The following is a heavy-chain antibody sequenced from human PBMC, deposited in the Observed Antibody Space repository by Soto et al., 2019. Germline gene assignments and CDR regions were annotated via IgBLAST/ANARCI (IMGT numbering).Heavy chain of an antibody. CDR2: INAGNGNA. V-gene: IGHV1-3*01. CDR1: GYTFTSYA. CDR3: ARDRFLWDYDYIWGSSDASDI. Sequence: ASVKVSCKASGYTFTSYAMHWVRQAPGQRLEWMGWINAGNGNAKYSQKFQGRVTITRDTSASTAYMELSSLRSEDTAVYYCARDRFLWDYDYIWGSSDASDIWG. J-gene: IGHJ3*02. D-gene: IGHD3-16*01.